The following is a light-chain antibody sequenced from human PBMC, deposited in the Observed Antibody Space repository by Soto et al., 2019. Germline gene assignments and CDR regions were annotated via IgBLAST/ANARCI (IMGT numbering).Light chain of an antibody. CDR3: QQSYSTPGT. J-gene: IGKJ1*01. V-gene: IGKV1-39*01. CDR2: AAS. CDR1: QSISSY. Sequence: DIQMTQSPSSLSASVGDRVTITCRASQSISSYLNWYQQKPGKAPKLLIYAASSLQSGVPSRFSGSGSGTDFTLTISSLQPEDFATYYCQQSYSTPGTFGQGTRWIS.